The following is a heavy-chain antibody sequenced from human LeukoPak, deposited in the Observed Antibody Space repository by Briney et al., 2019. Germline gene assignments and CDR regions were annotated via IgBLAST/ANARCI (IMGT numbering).Heavy chain of an antibody. D-gene: IGHD4-17*01. CDR1: GFTFSSYA. J-gene: IGHJ2*01. V-gene: IGHV3-23*01. CDR2: ISDSDGST. Sequence: GGSLRLSCAASGFTFSSYAMSWVRQAPGKGLEWVSSISDSDGSTYYADSVKGRFTISRDNAKNSLYLQMNSLRAEDTALYYCAKDGLSYGDYGVTDWYFDLWGRGTLVTVSS. CDR3: AKDGLSYGDYGVTDWYFDL.